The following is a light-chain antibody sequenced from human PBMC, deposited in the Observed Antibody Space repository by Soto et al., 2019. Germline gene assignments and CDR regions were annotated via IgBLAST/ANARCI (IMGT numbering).Light chain of an antibody. J-gene: IGKJ3*01. CDR3: QHYGTSAL. Sequence: EIVLTQSPGTLYLSPGEGATLSCRASQSVSSSYLAWYQQKPGQAPRLLIYCASNRATGIPDRFSVSASGTDFTLTISRLEPEDFAVYYCQHYGTSALFGPGTKVDIK. V-gene: IGKV3-20*01. CDR1: QSVSSSY. CDR2: CAS.